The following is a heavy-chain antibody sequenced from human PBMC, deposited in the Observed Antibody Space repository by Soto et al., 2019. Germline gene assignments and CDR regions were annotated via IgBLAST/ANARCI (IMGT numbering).Heavy chain of an antibody. V-gene: IGHV4-31*03. CDR2: IYYSGST. J-gene: IGHJ5*02. CDR3: ASAPALGGFEP. Sequence: QVQLQESGPGLVKPSQTLSLTCTVSGGSISSGGYYWSWIRQHPGKGLEWIGYIYYSGSTYYNPALECRVTISVHTSQTPFSLKLRSVTAADTAVYFCASAPALGGFEPWGQGNVVTLSS. CDR1: GGSISSGGYY.